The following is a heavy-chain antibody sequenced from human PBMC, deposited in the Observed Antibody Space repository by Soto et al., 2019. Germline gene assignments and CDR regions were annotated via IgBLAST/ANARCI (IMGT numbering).Heavy chain of an antibody. V-gene: IGHV3-30*18. J-gene: IGHJ4*02. CDR2: ISYDGSNK. CDR3: AKEREQWLVGSFDY. CDR1: GFTFSSYG. D-gene: IGHD6-19*01. Sequence: QVPLVESGGGVVQPGRSLMLSCAASGFTFSSYGMHWVRQAPGKGLEWVAVISYDGSNKYYGDSVKGRFTISRDNSKNTLSLQMNSLRAEDTAVYYCAKEREQWLVGSFDYWGQGTLVTVSS.